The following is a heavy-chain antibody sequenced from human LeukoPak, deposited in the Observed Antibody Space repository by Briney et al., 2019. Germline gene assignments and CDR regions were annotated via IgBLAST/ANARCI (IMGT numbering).Heavy chain of an antibody. Sequence: GGSLRLSCAASGFTFSSYSMNWVRQAPGKGLEWVSYISSSSSTIYYADSVKGRFTISRDNAKNSLYLQMNSLRAEDTAVYYCARGRERWLPSGAFDIWGQGTMVTVSS. CDR2: ISSSSSTI. J-gene: IGHJ3*02. CDR3: ARGRERWLPSGAFDI. CDR1: GFTFSSYS. V-gene: IGHV3-48*01. D-gene: IGHD5-24*01.